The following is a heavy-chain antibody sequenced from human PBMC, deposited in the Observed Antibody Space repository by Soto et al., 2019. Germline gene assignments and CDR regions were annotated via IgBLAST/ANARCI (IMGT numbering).Heavy chain of an antibody. J-gene: IGHJ6*03. CDR2: IYYSGST. Sequence: SETLSLTCTVSGGSISSYYWSWIRQPPGKGLEWIGYIYYSGSTNYNPSLKSRVTISVDTSKNQFSLKLSSVTAADTAVYYCARQSSSSYNYYYYYMDVWGKGTTVIVSS. V-gene: IGHV4-59*08. D-gene: IGHD6-6*01. CDR1: GGSISSYY. CDR3: ARQSSSSYNYYYYYMDV.